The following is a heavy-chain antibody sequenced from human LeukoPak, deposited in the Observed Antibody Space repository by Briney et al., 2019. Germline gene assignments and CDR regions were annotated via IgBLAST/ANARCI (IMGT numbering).Heavy chain of an antibody. D-gene: IGHD5-18*01. CDR2: IYPGDSDT. V-gene: IGHV5-51*01. CDR3: ARHFAGYSFGFDY. CDR1: GYRFTSYW. Sequence: GESLKISCKGSGYRFTSYWIGWVRQMPGKGLEWMGIIYPGDSDTSYSPSFQGQVTISADKSISTAYLQWSSLKASDTAMYYCARHFAGYSFGFDYWGQGTLVTVSS. J-gene: IGHJ4*02.